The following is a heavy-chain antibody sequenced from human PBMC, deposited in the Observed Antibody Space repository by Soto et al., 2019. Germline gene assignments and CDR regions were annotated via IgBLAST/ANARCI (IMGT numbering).Heavy chain of an antibody. J-gene: IGHJ3*02. CDR3: ARSPPMYRLAPYGSGSYAFDI. D-gene: IGHD3-10*01. Sequence: GGSLRLSWAASGFTFSSYSMNWVRQAPGKGREWVSSISSSSSNIYYAASVKGRFTISIDNAKNALYLQMNSLIAEDTAVYYCARSPPMYRLAPYGSGSYAFDIWGQGTLVTVSS. V-gene: IGHV3-21*01. CDR1: GFTFSSYS. CDR2: ISSSSSNI.